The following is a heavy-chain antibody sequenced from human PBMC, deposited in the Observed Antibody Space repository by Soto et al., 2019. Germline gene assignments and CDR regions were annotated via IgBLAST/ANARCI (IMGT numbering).Heavy chain of an antibody. CDR1: GFTFSDYY. Sequence: QVQLVESGGGLVKPGGSLRLSCAASGFTFSDYYMSWIRQAPGKGLEWVSYISSSGSTIYYADSVKGRFTISRDNAKNSLYLQMNSLRAEDADVYYCARAEHFWSGYYTGRAFDYWGQGTLVTVSS. J-gene: IGHJ4*02. CDR2: ISSSGSTI. V-gene: IGHV3-11*01. D-gene: IGHD3-3*02. CDR3: ARAEHFWSGYYTGRAFDY.